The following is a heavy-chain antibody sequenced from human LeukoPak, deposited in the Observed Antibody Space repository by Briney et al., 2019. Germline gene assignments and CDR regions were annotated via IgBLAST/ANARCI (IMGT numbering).Heavy chain of an antibody. D-gene: IGHD2-15*01. V-gene: IGHV1-2*02. CDR1: GYTFTGYY. CDR2: INPSGGVT. CDR3: ARRYCSGVSCYPDY. J-gene: IGHJ4*02. Sequence: ASVKVSCKASGYTFTGYYIHWVRQAPVQGLEWMGWINPSGGVTKYAQKFQGRVTMTRDTSISTAYMELSRLTSDDTAVYFCARRYCSGVSCYPDYWGQGTLVTVSS.